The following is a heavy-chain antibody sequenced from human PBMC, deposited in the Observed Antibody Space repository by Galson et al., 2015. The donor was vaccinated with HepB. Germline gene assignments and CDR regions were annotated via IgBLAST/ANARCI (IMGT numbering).Heavy chain of an antibody. CDR3: ARGYGSGASYSMDV. CDR2: ISSDGSNK. CDR1: GFTFSSHG. J-gene: IGHJ6*02. D-gene: IGHD3-10*01. Sequence: SLRLSCAASGFTFSSHGTHWVRQAPGKGLEWVAVISSDGSNKNYADFVKGRFIISRDKTKNTLYLQMNSLRVEDTAVYYCARGYGSGASYSMDVWGQGTTVTVSS. V-gene: IGHV3-30*04.